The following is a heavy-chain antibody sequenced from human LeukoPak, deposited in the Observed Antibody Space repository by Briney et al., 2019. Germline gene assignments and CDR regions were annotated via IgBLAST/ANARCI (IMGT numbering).Heavy chain of an antibody. Sequence: GGSLRLSCAASGFTSSTYWMSWVRQAPGKGLEWVSYISSSSSTIYYADSVKGRFTISRDNAKNSLHLQMNSLRDEDTAVYYCAREYSSSSGKALDYWGQGTLVTVSS. CDR3: AREYSSSSGKALDY. CDR2: ISSSSSTI. J-gene: IGHJ4*02. D-gene: IGHD6-6*01. V-gene: IGHV3-48*02. CDR1: GFTSSTYW.